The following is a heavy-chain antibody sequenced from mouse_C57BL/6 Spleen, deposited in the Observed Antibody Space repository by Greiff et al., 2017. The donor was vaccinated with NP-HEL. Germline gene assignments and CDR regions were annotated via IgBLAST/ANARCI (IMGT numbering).Heavy chain of an antibody. J-gene: IGHJ3*01. D-gene: IGHD1-1*01. CDR2: IYPGSGST. CDR1: GYTFTSYW. Sequence: QVQLQQPGAELVKPGASVKMSCKASGYTFTSYWITWVKQRPGQGLEWIGDIYPGSGSTNYNEKFKSKATLTVDTSSSTAYMQLSSLTSEDSAVYYCASYYYGSSYPFAYWGQGTLVTVSA. CDR3: ASYYYGSSYPFAY. V-gene: IGHV1-55*01.